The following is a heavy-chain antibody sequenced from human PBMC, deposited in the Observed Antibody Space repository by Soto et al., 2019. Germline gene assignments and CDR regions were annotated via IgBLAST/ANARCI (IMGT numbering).Heavy chain of an antibody. V-gene: IGHV4-30-2*01. D-gene: IGHD3-22*01. CDR1: GGSISSGGYS. Sequence: SETLSLTCAVSGGSISSGGYSWSWIRQPPGKGLEWIGYIYHSGSTYYNPSLKSRVTISVDRSKNQFSLKLSSVTAADTAVFYCARALSFYYYDSSGPLSRYYFDYWGQGTLVTVSS. CDR3: ARALSFYYYDSSGPLSRYYFDY. J-gene: IGHJ4*02. CDR2: IYHSGST.